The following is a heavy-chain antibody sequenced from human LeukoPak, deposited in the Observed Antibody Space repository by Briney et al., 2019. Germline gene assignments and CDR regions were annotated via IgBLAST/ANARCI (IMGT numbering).Heavy chain of an antibody. CDR1: GFTFSSYA. CDR3: VKGLPGYGGHLDY. CDR2: ISSNGGST. J-gene: IGHJ4*02. Sequence: GSLTLSCSASGFTFSSYAMLWVRPAPGKGLEYVSLISSNGGSTYYADSVKGRFTISRDNSKNTLYLEMSRLRVEDTAAYYCVKGLPGYGGHLDYWGQGTLVTVSS. V-gene: IGHV3-64D*06. D-gene: IGHD6-13*01.